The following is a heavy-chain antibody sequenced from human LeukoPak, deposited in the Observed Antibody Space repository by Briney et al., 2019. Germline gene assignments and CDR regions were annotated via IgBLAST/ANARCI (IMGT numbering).Heavy chain of an antibody. V-gene: IGHV4-59*01. CDR1: GGSISSYY. CDR2: IYYSGST. CDR3: AREGRMSVVGTSGAFDI. Sequence: SETLSLTCTVSGGSISSYYWSWIRQPPGKGLEWIGYIYYSGSTNYNPSLKSRVTISVDTSKNQFSLKLSSVTAADTAVYYCAREGRMSVVGTSGAFDIXXXGTMVTVSS. D-gene: IGHD1-26*01. J-gene: IGHJ3*02.